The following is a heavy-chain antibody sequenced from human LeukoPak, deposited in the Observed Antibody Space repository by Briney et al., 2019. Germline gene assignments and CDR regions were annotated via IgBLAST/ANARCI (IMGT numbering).Heavy chain of an antibody. D-gene: IGHD2-15*01. CDR3: ARVLPGGSCYDY. Sequence: PGGAPRLSCAASGFTFSSYALNWVRQAPGKGLEYVSAISPDGGTTYYADSVKGRFTISRDNSKNTLYLQMGSLRAEDMAVYYCARVLPGGSCYDYWGQGTLVTVSS. CDR1: GFTFSSYA. J-gene: IGHJ4*02. V-gene: IGHV3-64*02. CDR2: ISPDGGTT.